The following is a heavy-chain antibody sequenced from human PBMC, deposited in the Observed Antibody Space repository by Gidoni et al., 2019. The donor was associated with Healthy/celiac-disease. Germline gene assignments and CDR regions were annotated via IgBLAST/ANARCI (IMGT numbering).Heavy chain of an antibody. CDR2: IYYSGST. Sequence: QLQLQASGPGLVQPSETLSLTCAVPGSPITSSSDYWGWIRQPPGKGLEWIGSIYYSGSTYYNPSLKSRVTISVDTSKNQFSLKLSSVTAADTAVYYCASLLRPWDTAMAPPSGFWFDPWGQGTLVTVSS. V-gene: IGHV4-39*01. CDR3: ASLLRPWDTAMAPPSGFWFDP. D-gene: IGHD5-18*01. CDR1: GSPITSSSDY. J-gene: IGHJ5*02.